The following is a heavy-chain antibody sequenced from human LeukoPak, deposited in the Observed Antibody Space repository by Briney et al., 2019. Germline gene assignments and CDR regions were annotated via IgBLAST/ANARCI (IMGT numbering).Heavy chain of an antibody. CDR3: ARDQGYNYGYGFDY. D-gene: IGHD5-18*01. J-gene: IGHJ4*02. CDR1: GFTFSSYA. Sequence: GGSLRLSRAASGFTFSSYAMHWVRQAPGQGLEYVSSISSNGGNTYYANSVKGRFTISRDNSKNTLYLQMGSLRAEDMAVYYCARDQGYNYGYGFDYWGQGTLVTVSS. CDR2: ISSNGGNT. V-gene: IGHV3-64*01.